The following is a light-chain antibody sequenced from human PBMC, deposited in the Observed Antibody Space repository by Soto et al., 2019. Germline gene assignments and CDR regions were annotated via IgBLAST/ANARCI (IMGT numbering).Light chain of an antibody. V-gene: IGLV2-14*01. CDR1: SSDVGGFNY. Sequence: QSALTQPASVSGSPGQSITISCTGSSSDVGGFNYVSWYQHHPGKGPKLLIYEVSNRPSGVSNRFSGSKSGNTASLTISGLQAEDEADYYCNSYTTSTALILFGGGTQLTV. CDR2: EVS. J-gene: IGLJ2*01. CDR3: NSYTTSTALIL.